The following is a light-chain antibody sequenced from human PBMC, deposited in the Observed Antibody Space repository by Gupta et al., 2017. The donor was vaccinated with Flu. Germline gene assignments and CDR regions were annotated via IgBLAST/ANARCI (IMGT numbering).Light chain of an antibody. J-gene: IGLJ3*02. CDR1: NSDVGCYDY. CDR3: CAYAGSDSWV. V-gene: IGLV2-11*01. Sequence: GTIASTGTNSDVGCYDYVSWFQQHPGKSPEFMIYHVTQRPSGVPARFSGSKSGNTASLTISGRQAEDEAYYYCCAYAGSDSWVFGGGTKVTVL. CDR2: HVT.